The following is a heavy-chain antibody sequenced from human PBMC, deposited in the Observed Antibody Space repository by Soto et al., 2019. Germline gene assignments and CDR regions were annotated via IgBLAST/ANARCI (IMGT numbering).Heavy chain of an antibody. Sequence: VGSLTLSCTASGFTFSDYYLTWIRQAPGKGLEWLSYISMGGCTIYYAYSVKGLFTLFRDNAKNSMYLQLNPMRVENIAVYYFARAQGIYYDMDACGQGTTVTLSS. CDR1: GFTFSDYY. CDR3: ARAQGIYYDMDA. J-gene: IGHJ6*02. V-gene: IGHV3-11*01. CDR2: ISMGGCTI. D-gene: IGHD3-10*01.